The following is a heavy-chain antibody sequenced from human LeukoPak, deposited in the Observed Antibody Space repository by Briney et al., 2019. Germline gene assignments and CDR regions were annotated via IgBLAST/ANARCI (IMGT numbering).Heavy chain of an antibody. CDR2: IRGNGRDT. D-gene: IGHD2-15*01. CDR1: GFTFSEYS. J-gene: IGHJ5*02. CDR3: AKGGYPTCFDP. V-gene: IGHV3-23*01. Sequence: GGSLRLSCAASGFTFSEYSMSWVRQAPGKGLEWVSTIRGNGRDTYYTDSVKGRFTISRDNSKNTLYLEMNSLRAEDTALYYCAKGGYPTCFDPWGQGTLVTVSS.